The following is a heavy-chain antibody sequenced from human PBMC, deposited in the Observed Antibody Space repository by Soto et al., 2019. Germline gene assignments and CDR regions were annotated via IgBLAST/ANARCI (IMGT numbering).Heavy chain of an antibody. V-gene: IGHV3-7*01. CDR2: MNQDGSES. CDR3: ARLSTSAGRRDLAC. Sequence: EVQLVESGGGLVQPGGSLRLSCAASGFSLSSYWMSWVRQAPGKGLEWVANMNQDGSESDYVGSVKGRFTFTIDNAKNPLYLDMDSHRAEDTAVYYCARLSTSAGRRDLACWGQGTLVTVSS. CDR1: GFSLSSYW. J-gene: IGHJ4*02.